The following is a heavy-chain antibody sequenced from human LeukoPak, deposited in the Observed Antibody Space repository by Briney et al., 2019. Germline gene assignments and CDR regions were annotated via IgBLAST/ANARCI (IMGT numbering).Heavy chain of an antibody. CDR3: ARGPGSNGWYPLDY. V-gene: IGHV4-4*07. Sequence: PSETLSLTCTVSGGSISSYYWSWIRQPAGKGLEWIGRIYTSGSTNYNPSLKSRVTMSVDTSKNQFSLKLSSVTAADTAVYYCARGPGSNGWYPLDYWGQGTLVTVSS. J-gene: IGHJ4*02. CDR1: GGSISSYY. CDR2: IYTSGST. D-gene: IGHD6-19*01.